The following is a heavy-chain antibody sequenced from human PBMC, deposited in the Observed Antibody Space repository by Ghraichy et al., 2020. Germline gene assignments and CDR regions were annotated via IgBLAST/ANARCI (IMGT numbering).Heavy chain of an antibody. V-gene: IGHV4-61*01. CDR3: ARDTLITDAFDI. D-gene: IGHD3-22*01. CDR1: GGSVSSGSYY. CDR2: IYYSGSS. Sequence: SETLSLTCTVSGGSVSSGSYYWSWIRQPPGKGLEWIGYIYYSGSSNYNPSLKSRVTISVDTSKNQFSLKLSSVTAADTAVYYCARDTLITDAFDIWGQGTMVAVSS. J-gene: IGHJ3*02.